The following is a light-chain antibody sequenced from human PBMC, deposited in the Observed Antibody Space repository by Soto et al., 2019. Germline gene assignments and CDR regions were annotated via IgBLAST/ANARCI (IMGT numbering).Light chain of an antibody. CDR1: QSVSSN. CDR2: GAS. V-gene: IGKV3-20*01. CDR3: QQYGSSRT. J-gene: IGKJ1*01. Sequence: EIVMTQSPATLSVTPGERATLSCRASQSVSSNLAWYQQKPGQAPRLLIYGASSRATGIPDRFSGSGSGTDFTLTISRLEPEDFAVYYCQQYGSSRTFGHGTKVDIK.